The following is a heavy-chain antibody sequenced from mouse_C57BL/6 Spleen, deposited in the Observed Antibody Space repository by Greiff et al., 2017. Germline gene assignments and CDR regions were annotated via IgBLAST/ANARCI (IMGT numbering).Heavy chain of an antibody. CDR2: IDPSDSYT. D-gene: IGHD2-3*01. V-gene: IGHV1-69*01. Sequence: QVQLQQPGAELVMPGASVKLSCKASGYTFTSYWMHWVKQRPGQGLEWIGEIDPSDSYTNYNQKFKGKSTLTVDKSSSTAYMQLSSLTSEDSAVYCCASDGYYPFAYWGQGTLVTVSA. CDR1: GYTFTSYW. J-gene: IGHJ3*01. CDR3: ASDGYYPFAY.